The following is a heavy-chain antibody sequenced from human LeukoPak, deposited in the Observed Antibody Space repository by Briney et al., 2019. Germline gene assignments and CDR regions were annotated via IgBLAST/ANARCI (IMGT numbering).Heavy chain of an antibody. CDR3: ARHEYPGGPFDI. Sequence: PSETLSLTCTVSGGSISSYYWSWIRQPPGKGLEWIGYIYYSGSTNYNPSLKSRVTISVDTSKNQFSLKLSSVTAADTAVYYCARHEYPGGPFDIWGQGTMVTVSS. CDR2: IYYSGST. CDR1: GGSISSYY. V-gene: IGHV4-59*08. J-gene: IGHJ3*02. D-gene: IGHD1-14*01.